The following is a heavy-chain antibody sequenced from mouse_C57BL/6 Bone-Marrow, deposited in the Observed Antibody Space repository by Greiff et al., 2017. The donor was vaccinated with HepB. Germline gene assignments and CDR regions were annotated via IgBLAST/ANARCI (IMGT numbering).Heavy chain of an antibody. D-gene: IGHD2-12*01. CDR2: IRNKANGYTT. V-gene: IGHV7-3*01. CDR1: GFTFTDYY. CDR3: ARSLYRYPPWFAY. Sequence: EVQVVESGGGLVQPGGSLSLSCAASGFTFTDYYMSWVRQPPGKALEWLGFIRNKANGYTTEYSASVKGRFTISRDNSQSILYLQMNALRAEDSATYYCARSLYRYPPWFAYWGQGTLVTVSA. J-gene: IGHJ3*01.